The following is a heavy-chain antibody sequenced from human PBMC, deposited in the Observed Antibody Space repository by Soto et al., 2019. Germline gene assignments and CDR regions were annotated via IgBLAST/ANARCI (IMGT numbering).Heavy chain of an antibody. V-gene: IGHV3-30*18. CDR1: GFTLSSYG. CDR2: ISYDGSNK. Sequence: QVQLVESGGGVVQPGRSLRLSCAASGFTLSSYGMHWVRQAPGKGLEWVAVISYDGSNKYYADSVKDRFTISRDNSKNTLYLQINSLRAEDTAVYYCANIPYSWNGAEAFDIWGQGTLVTVSS. D-gene: IGHD1-1*01. CDR3: ANIPYSWNGAEAFDI. J-gene: IGHJ3*02.